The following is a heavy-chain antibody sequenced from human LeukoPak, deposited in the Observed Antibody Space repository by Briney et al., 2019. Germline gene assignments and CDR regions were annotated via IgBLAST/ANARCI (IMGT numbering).Heavy chain of an antibody. V-gene: IGHV3-21*01. CDR1: GFTFSSYW. Sequence: GSLRLSCAASGFTFSSYWMHWVRQAPGKGLEWVSAIDPSSTYIYYADSVKGRFTISRDNAENSLYLQMNSLRVEDTAVYYCASAWWFRSYYMDVWGKGTTVTVS. D-gene: IGHD2-15*01. CDR3: ASAWWFRSYYMDV. CDR2: IDPSSTYI. J-gene: IGHJ6*03.